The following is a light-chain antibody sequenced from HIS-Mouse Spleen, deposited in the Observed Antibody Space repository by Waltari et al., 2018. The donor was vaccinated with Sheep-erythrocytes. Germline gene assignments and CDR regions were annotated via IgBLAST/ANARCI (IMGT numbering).Light chain of an antibody. CDR1: SRDVGSYNL. J-gene: IGLJ3*02. V-gene: IGLV2-23*01. CDR3: CSYAGSSTPWV. Sequence: QSALTQPASVSGSPGQSITISCPGTSRDVGSYNLASGYQQHPGKAPKLMIYEGSKRPSGVSNRFSGSKSGNTASLTISGLQAEDEADYYCCSYAGSSTPWVFGGGTKLTVL. CDR2: EGS.